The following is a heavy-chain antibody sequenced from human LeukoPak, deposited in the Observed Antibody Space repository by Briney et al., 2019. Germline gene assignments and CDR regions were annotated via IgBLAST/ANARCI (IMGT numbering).Heavy chain of an antibody. V-gene: IGHV3-7*01. J-gene: IGHJ4*02. CDR3: ARDGVLRYFDWTY. CDR1: GFTFSSYW. D-gene: IGHD3-9*01. CDR2: IKQDGSEK. Sequence: GGSLRLSCAASGFTFSSYWMSWVRQAPGKGLEWVANIKQDGSEKYYVDSVKGRFTISRDNAKNSLYLQMNSLRAEDTAVYYCARDGVLRYFDWTYWGRGTLVTVSS.